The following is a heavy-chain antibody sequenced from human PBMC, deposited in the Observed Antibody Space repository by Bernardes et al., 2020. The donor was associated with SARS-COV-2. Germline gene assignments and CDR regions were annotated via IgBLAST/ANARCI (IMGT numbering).Heavy chain of an antibody. V-gene: IGHV4-59*11. Sequence: SETLTLTCTVSGDSIHSHYWSWIRQPPGKGLAWIGYFHYSGNTNYNPSLKSRVTISVDTSKNQLSLKLSSVTAADTAVYYCARPYGGSARGVYDIWGQGAMVTVSS. J-gene: IGHJ3*02. D-gene: IGHD1-26*01. CDR3: ARPYGGSARGVYDI. CDR2: FHYSGNT. CDR1: GDSIHSHY.